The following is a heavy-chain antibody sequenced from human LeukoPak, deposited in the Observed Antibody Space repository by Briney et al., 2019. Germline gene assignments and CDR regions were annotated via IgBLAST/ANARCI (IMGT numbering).Heavy chain of an antibody. Sequence: SVKVSCKASGGTFSSYAISWVRQAPGQGLEWMGGIIPIFGTANYAQKFQGRVTITADKSTSTAYMELSSLRSDDTAVYYCAKTLYVAAAPGGFDYWGQGTLVTVSS. CDR2: IIPIFGTA. J-gene: IGHJ4*02. D-gene: IGHD2-15*01. V-gene: IGHV1-69*06. CDR1: GGTFSSYA. CDR3: AKTLYVAAAPGGFDY.